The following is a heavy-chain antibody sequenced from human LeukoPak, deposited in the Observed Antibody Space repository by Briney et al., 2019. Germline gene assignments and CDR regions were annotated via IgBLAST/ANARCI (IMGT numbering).Heavy chain of an antibody. CDR2: INHSGST. Sequence: SETLSLTCAVYGGSFSGYYWSWIRQPPGKGLEWIGEINHSGSTNYNPSLKSRVTISVDTSKNQFSLKLSSVTAADTAVYYCARGFRRTAAKDYWGQGTLVTVSP. D-gene: IGHD6-13*01. CDR1: GGSFSGYY. V-gene: IGHV4-34*01. J-gene: IGHJ4*02. CDR3: ARGFRRTAAKDY.